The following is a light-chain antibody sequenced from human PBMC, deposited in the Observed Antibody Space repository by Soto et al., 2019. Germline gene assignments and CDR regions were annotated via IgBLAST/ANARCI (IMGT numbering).Light chain of an antibody. V-gene: IGLV2-8*01. J-gene: IGLJ1*01. CDR3: SSYAGSNNRV. CDR1: SSDVGGYNY. CDR2: EVS. Sequence: QSALTQPPSASGSPGQSVTISCTGTSSDVGGYNYVSWYQQHPGKAPKLMIYEVSKRPSGVPDRFSGSKSGNTASLTVSGLQAEDEADYYCSSYAGSNNRVLGTGTKLTVL.